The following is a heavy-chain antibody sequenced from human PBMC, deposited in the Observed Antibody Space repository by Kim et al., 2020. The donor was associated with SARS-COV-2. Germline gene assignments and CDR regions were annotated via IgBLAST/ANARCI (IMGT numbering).Heavy chain of an antibody. CDR1: GFTFDTYA. Sequence: GGSLRLSCVASGFTFDTYAMIWVRQAPGKGLEWVSVISGGAVNKFYADSVRGRFTISRDNSKNMLYLQMNSLRDEDTALYYCAKMVIMDGYNYFYYYAM. V-gene: IGHV3-23*01. J-gene: IGHJ6*03. CDR3: AKMVIMDGYNYFYYYAM. CDR2: ISGGAVNK. D-gene: IGHD2-21*01.